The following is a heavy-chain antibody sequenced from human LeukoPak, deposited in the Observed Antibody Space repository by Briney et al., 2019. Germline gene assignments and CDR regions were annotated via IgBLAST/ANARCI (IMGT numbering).Heavy chain of an antibody. V-gene: IGHV3-74*01. CDR2: LNPDGSTT. CDR3: ARVLSGSWDWFDP. Sequence: GESLRLSCAASGFTFSRYWIHWVRQAPGKGLEWVSRLNPDGSTTSYADSVKGRFIISRDNAQNTVYLQMNSLRAEDTAVYYCARVLSGSWDWFDPWGQGTLVTVSS. CDR1: GFTFSRYW. J-gene: IGHJ5*02. D-gene: IGHD3-22*01.